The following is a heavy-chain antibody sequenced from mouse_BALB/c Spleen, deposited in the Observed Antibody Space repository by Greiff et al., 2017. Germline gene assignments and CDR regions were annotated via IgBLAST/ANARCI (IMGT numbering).Heavy chain of an antibody. V-gene: IGHV5-17*02. D-gene: IGHD4-1*01. CDR1: GFTFSSFG. Sequence: EVQLVESGGGLVQPGGSRKLSCAASGFTFSSFGMHWVRQAPEKGLEWVAYISSGSSTIYYADTVKGRFTISRDNPKNTLFLQMTSLRSEDTAMYYCARGRTGTLYAMDYWGQGTSVTVSS. J-gene: IGHJ4*01. CDR3: ARGRTGTLYAMDY. CDR2: ISSGSSTI.